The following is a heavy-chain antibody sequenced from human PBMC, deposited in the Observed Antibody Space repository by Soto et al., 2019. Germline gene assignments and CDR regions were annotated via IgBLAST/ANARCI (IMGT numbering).Heavy chain of an antibody. D-gene: IGHD6-19*01. CDR2: IDPRDSDT. V-gene: IGHV5-51*01. J-gene: IGHJ4*02. CDR1: GYTFTGYW. Sequence: PGEFLKISCKGSGYTFTGYWVAWVRQMPGRGPEWMGSIDPRDSDTRYSPSFQGQVTISVDKSTTTAHLQWRSLKASDTAIYYCARLAGYRSGWPLDNWAQGTRVTVPS. CDR3: ARLAGYRSGWPLDN.